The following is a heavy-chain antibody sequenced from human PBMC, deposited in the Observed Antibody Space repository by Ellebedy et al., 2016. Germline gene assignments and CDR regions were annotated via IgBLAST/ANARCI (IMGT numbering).Heavy chain of an antibody. CDR1: GFTFSSYD. J-gene: IGHJ6*03. Sequence: GESLKISCAASGFTFSSYDMSWVRQAPGKGLEWVSVISGSGGSTVYVDSVKGRFTISRDNSKNTLYLQMNSLRAEDTAVYYCARTPLTHYYYYCYMDVWGKGTTVTVSS. CDR3: ARTPLTHYYYYCYMDV. CDR2: ISGSGGST. D-gene: IGHD1-1*01. V-gene: IGHV3-23*01.